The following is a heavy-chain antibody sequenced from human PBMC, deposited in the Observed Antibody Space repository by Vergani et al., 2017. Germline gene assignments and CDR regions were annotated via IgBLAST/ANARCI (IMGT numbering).Heavy chain of an antibody. CDR1: GFTFSSYA. J-gene: IGHJ4*02. V-gene: IGHV3-23*01. D-gene: IGHD1-26*01. Sequence: EVQLLESGGGLVQPGGSLRLSCAASGFTFSSYAMSGVRQAPGKGLEGVSAISGSGGSTYYADSLKGRFTISRDNSKNTLYLQMNSLRAEDTAVYYCAKDKSGSYPTYFDYWGQGTLVTVSS. CDR2: ISGSGGST. CDR3: AKDKSGSYPTYFDY.